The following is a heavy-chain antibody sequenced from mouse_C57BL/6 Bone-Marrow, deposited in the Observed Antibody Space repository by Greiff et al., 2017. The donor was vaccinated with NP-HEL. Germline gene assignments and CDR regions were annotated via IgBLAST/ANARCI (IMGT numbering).Heavy chain of an antibody. V-gene: IGHV1-74*01. CDR1: GYTFTSYW. CDR2: IHPSDSDT. Sequence: QVQLKQPGAELVKPGASVKVSCKASGYTFTSYWMHWVKQRPGQGLEWIGRIHPSDSDTNYNQKFKGKATLTVDKSSSTAYMQLSSLTSEDSAVYYCAIYYYGSSPYYYAMDYWGQGTSVTVSS. CDR3: AIYYYGSSPYYYAMDY. D-gene: IGHD1-1*01. J-gene: IGHJ4*01.